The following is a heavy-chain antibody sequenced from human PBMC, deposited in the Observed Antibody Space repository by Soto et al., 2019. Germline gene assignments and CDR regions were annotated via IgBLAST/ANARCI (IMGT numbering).Heavy chain of an antibody. CDR1: GFTFSRFE. J-gene: IGHJ4*02. Sequence: VGSLRLSCAASGFTFSRFELPWVRQAPGKGLEWISYISSSGSTAYYASSVEGRFTISRDNANNSVYLQMDSLRAEDTALYYCTRAAWFPYLSFYWGQGALVTVSS. D-gene: IGHD3-10*01. CDR2: ISSSGSTA. V-gene: IGHV3-48*03. CDR3: TRAAWFPYLSFY.